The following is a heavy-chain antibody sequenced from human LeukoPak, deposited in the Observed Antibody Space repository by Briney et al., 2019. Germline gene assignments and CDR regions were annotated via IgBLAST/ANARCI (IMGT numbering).Heavy chain of an antibody. V-gene: IGHV3-7*01. Sequence: GGSLRLSCAASGFTFSSYWMSWVRQAPGKGLEWVANIKQDGSEKYYVDSVKGRFTISRNNAKNSLYLQMNSLRAEDTAVYYCAREAYYYDSSGYYYDYYYYGMDVWGQGTTVTVSS. CDR1: GFTFSSYW. CDR3: AREAYYYDSSGYYYDYYYYGMDV. CDR2: IKQDGSEK. J-gene: IGHJ6*02. D-gene: IGHD3-22*01.